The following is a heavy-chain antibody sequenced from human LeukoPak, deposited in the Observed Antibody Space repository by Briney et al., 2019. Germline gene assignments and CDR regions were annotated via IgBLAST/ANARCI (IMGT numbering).Heavy chain of an antibody. V-gene: IGHV1-8*01. J-gene: IGHJ6*02. D-gene: IGHD7-27*01. CDR1: GYTFSSYD. CDR2: MNPNSGNT. Sequence: ASVSVSCKASGYTFSSYDINWVRQAPGQGLEWMGWMNPNSGNTGYAQKFQGRVTMTRNTSISTAYMELSSLRSEDTAVYYCARDWGDAGGQGPTVTVSS. CDR3: ARDWGDA.